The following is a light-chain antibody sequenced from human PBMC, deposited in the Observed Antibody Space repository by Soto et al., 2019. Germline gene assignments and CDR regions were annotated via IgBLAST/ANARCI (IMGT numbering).Light chain of an antibody. J-gene: IGLJ2*01. CDR1: RSDVGGYGY. Sequence: QSALIQPASASGSTGESVTISCTGTRSDVGGYGYVSWYQQYPGKAPKLMIYEVTKRPSGVPDRFSGSKSGNTASLTVSGLQTEDEADYYCSSYAGSNTDVVFGGGTKLTV. CDR2: EVT. V-gene: IGLV2-8*01. CDR3: SSYAGSNTDVV.